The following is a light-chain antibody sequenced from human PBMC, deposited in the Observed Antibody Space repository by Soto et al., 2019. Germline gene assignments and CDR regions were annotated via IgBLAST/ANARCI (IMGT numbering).Light chain of an antibody. CDR1: QDISNY. J-gene: IGKJ4*01. CDR3: QQYDNLSS. V-gene: IGKV1-33*01. Sequence: DIQMTQSPSTLSASVGDRVTITCQASQDISNYLNWYQQKPGKAPKLLIYDASNLETGVPSRFSGSGYGTDFNFTISSLQPEDIATYYCQQYDNLSSLGGGTKVDIK. CDR2: DAS.